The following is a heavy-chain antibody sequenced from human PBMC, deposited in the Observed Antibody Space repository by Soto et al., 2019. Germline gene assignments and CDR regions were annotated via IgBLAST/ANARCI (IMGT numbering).Heavy chain of an antibody. CDR2: INHSGST. J-gene: IGHJ4*02. CDR1: GGSFSCYY. CDR3: ATGGASSSWGSLYYFDY. D-gene: IGHD6-13*01. Sequence: NPSETLSLTCAVYGGSFSCYYWSWIRQPPGKGLEWIGEINHSGSTNYNPSLKSRVTISVDTSKNQFSLKLSSVTAADTAVYYCATGGASSSWGSLYYFDYWGQGTLVTVSS. V-gene: IGHV4-34*01.